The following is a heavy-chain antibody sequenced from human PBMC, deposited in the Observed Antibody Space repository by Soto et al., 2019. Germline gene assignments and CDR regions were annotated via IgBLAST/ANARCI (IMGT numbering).Heavy chain of an antibody. J-gene: IGHJ4*02. V-gene: IGHV4-61*01. CDR3: ARSSRGKDQGITIFGVGTMGY. Sequence: SETLSLTCTVSGGSVSSGSYYWSWIRQPPGKGLEWIGYIYYSGSTNYNPSLKSRVTISVDTSKNQFSLKLSSVTAADTAVYYCARSSRGKDQGITIFGVGTMGYWGKGTRATVSS. D-gene: IGHD3-3*01. CDR2: IYYSGST. CDR1: GGSVSSGSYY.